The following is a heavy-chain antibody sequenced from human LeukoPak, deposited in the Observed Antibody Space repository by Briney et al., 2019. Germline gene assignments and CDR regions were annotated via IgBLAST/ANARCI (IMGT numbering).Heavy chain of an antibody. J-gene: IGHJ4*02. Sequence: SETLSLTCSVSGGSIGSSSSYWGWIRQRPGKGLEWIGNIYYTGSTYYNPSLKSRVSISVDMSKNQFSLRLRSVTAADTAVYYCARLGDIVLVPTGAYFDYWGPGILVTVSS. CDR3: ARLGDIVLVPTGAYFDY. V-gene: IGHV4-39*01. CDR2: IYYTGST. CDR1: GGSIGSSSSY. D-gene: IGHD2-2*01.